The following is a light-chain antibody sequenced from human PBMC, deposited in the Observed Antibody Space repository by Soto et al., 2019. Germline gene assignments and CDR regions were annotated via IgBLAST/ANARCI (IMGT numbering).Light chain of an antibody. J-gene: IGKJ1*01. CDR1: QSVSSSY. V-gene: IGKV3-20*01. Sequence: EIVLRHSACTLSLSPWERATLSFMSSQSVSSSYLAWYQQKPGQAPRLLIYGASSRATGIPDRFSGSGSGTDFTLTISRLEPEDFAVYYCPQYGSSSWTFGQGTKVAIK. CDR3: PQYGSSSWT. CDR2: GAS.